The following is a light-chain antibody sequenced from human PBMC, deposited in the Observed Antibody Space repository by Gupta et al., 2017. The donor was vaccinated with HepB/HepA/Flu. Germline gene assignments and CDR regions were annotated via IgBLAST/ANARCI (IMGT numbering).Light chain of an antibody. CDR3: AAWDDSLSGVV. J-gene: IGLJ2*01. V-gene: IGLV1-44*01. Sequence: QSVLTQPPSASGTSGQRVTISXSGSSSNIGRNTVNWYQQLPGTPPKLLIFTNNQRPSGVPDRFSGSKSGTSASLAIFGLQSEDEADYYCAAWDDSLSGVVFGGGTKMTVL. CDR2: TNN. CDR1: SSNIGRNT.